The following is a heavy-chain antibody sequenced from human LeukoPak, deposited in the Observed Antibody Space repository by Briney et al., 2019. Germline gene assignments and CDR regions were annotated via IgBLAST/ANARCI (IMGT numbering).Heavy chain of an antibody. CDR1: GFTFSSYS. J-gene: IGHJ6*02. V-gene: IGHV3-33*08. Sequence: GGSLRLSCAASGFTFSSYSMNWVRQAPGKGLGWVALIWYDGSNKYYADSVRGRFTISRDNSKNTLYLQMNSLRAGDTAVYYCARVSAAHIYGLDVWGQGTTVTVSS. CDR2: IWYDGSNK. CDR3: ARVSAAHIYGLDV.